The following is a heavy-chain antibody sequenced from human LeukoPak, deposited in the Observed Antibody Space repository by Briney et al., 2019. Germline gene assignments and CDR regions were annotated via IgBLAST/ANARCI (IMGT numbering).Heavy chain of an antibody. Sequence: SGGSLRLSCAASGFTFSSYWTSWVRQAPGKGLEWVANIKQDGSEKYYVDSVKGRFTISRDNAKNSLYLQMNSLRAEDTAVYYCARLVDTAMVTEHYFDYWGQGTLVTVSS. V-gene: IGHV3-7*03. CDR3: ARLVDTAMVTEHYFDY. D-gene: IGHD5-18*01. J-gene: IGHJ4*02. CDR1: GFTFSSYW. CDR2: IKQDGSEK.